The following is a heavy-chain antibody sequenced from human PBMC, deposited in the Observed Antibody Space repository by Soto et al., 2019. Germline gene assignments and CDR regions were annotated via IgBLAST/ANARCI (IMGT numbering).Heavy chain of an antibody. CDR2: IFYNGST. CDR1: GDPINSGGYF. V-gene: IGHV4-31*03. Sequence: QVQLQESGPGLVKPSQTLSLTCSVSGDPINSGGYFWSWIRQLPGKGLEWIGNIFYNGSTYYNPSLKSRVTISLDTSKSLSSLILSSVTSADTDVYFCARDTYFALWWRGTLVTVSS. CDR3: ARDTYFAL. J-gene: IGHJ2*01.